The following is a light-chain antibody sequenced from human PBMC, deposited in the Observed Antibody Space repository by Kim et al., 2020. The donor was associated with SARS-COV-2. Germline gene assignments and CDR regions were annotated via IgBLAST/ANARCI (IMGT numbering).Light chain of an antibody. CDR1: GSDVGGYIY. J-gene: IGLJ3*02. CDR2: DVS. V-gene: IGLV2-11*01. CDR3: CSYAGSFNWV. Sequence: GQSVTISCTGTGSDVGGYIYVSWYQQHPGKAPRLMIYDVSKRPSGIPDRFSGSKTGNTATLTISGLQAEDEADYYCCSYAGSFNWVFGGGTQLTVL.